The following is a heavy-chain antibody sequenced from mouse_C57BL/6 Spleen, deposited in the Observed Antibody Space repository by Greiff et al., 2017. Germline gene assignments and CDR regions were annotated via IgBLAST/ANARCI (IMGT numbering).Heavy chain of an antibody. CDR2: ILPGSGST. V-gene: IGHV1-9*01. J-gene: IGHJ2*01. CDR1: GYSFTGYW. D-gene: IGHD2-4*01. Sequence: QVQLQQSGAELMKPGASVKLSCKATGYSFTGYWIEWVKQRPGHGLEWIGEILPGSGSTNYNAKFTGQGTFTADTSSNTTYMQRTSLTTMDSAINYCAIRSYDYDFDYWGQGTTLTVSS. CDR3: AIRSYDYDFDY.